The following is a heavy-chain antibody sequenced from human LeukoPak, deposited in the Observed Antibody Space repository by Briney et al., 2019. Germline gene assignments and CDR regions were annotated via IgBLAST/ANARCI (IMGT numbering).Heavy chain of an antibody. V-gene: IGHV1-18*01. Sequence: ASVKVSCKASGYTFTSYGISWVRQAPGQGLEWMGWISAYNGNTNYAQKLQGRVTMTTDTSTSTAYMELRSLRSDDTAVYYCARELSYGDYRPENWFDPWGQGTLVTVFS. CDR2: ISAYNGNT. CDR3: ARELSYGDYRPENWFDP. D-gene: IGHD4-17*01. J-gene: IGHJ5*02. CDR1: GYTFTSYG.